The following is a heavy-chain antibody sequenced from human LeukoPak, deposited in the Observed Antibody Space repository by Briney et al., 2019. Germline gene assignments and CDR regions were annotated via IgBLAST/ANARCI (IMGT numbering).Heavy chain of an antibody. CDR1: GYTVASYG. D-gene: IGHD6-19*01. CDR2: ISTYNGNT. V-gene: IGHV1-18*01. J-gene: IGHJ4*02. Sequence: ASVKVSCKASGYTVASYGISWVRQAPGQGLEWMGWISTYNGNTNYAQKLQGRVTMPTLTSTSTAYMELASLRSDDTAVYYCARASVLFSSGWYPGDYWGQGTLVTVSS. CDR3: ARASVLFSSGWYPGDY.